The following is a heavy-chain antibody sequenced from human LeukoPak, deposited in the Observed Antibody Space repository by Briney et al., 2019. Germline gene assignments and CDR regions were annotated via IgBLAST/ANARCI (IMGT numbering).Heavy chain of an antibody. J-gene: IGHJ4*02. CDR1: GFTFSSYG. CDR3: ARRGSVAPGGYYFDY. Sequence: PGRSLRLSCAASGFTFSSYGMHWVRQAPGKGLEWVAVIWYDGSNKYYADSVKGRFTISRDNSKNTLYLQMNSLRAEDTAVYYCARRGSVAPGGYYFDYWGQGTLVTVSS. V-gene: IGHV3-33*01. CDR2: IWYDGSNK. D-gene: IGHD6-19*01.